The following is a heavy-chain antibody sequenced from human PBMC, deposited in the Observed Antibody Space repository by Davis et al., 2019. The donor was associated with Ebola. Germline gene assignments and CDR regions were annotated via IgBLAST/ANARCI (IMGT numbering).Heavy chain of an antibody. CDR2: INTNTGNP. D-gene: IGHD3-10*01. CDR3: ARGERRVLWFGESPGGFDI. J-gene: IGHJ3*02. V-gene: IGHV7-4-1*02. Sequence: ASVKVSCKASGYTFTSYAMNWVRQAPGQGLEWMGWINTNTGNPTYAQGFTGRFVFSLDTSVSTAYLQISSLKAEDTAVYYCARGERRVLWFGESPGGFDIWGQGTMVTVSS. CDR1: GYTFTSYA.